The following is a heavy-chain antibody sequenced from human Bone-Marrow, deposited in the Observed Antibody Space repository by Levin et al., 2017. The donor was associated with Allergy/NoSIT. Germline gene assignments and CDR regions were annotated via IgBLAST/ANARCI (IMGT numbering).Heavy chain of an antibody. CDR3: ARAEWGGSSSPEKLDC. CDR1: GDSVSSTDAA. D-gene: IGHD6-6*01. V-gene: IGHV6-1*01. CDR2: TYYRSLWFN. Sequence: SQTLSLTCAISGDSVSSTDAAWNWIRQSPSRGLEWLGRTYYRSLWFNDYALAVKSRITIKPDTSKNQFSLQLNSVTPEDSAVYYCARAEWGGSSSPEKLDCWGQGTLVTVSS. J-gene: IGHJ4*02.